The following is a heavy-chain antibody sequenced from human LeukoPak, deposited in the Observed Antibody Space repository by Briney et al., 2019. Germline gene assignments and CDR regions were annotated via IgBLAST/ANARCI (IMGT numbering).Heavy chain of an antibody. CDR1: GFTFGSYS. J-gene: IGHJ6*03. D-gene: IGHD3-10*01. CDR2: ISSSSSTI. CDR3: ARAALYGSGSYPYYYYYMDV. Sequence: GGSLRLSCAASGFTFGSYSMNWVRQAPGKGLEWVSYISSSSSTIYYADSVKGRFTISRDNAKNSLYLQMNSLRAEDTAVYYCARAALYGSGSYPYYYYYMDVWGKGTTVTVSS. V-gene: IGHV3-48*04.